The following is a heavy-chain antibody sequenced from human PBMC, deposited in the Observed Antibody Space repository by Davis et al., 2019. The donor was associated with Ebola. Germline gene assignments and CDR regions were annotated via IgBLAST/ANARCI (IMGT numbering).Heavy chain of an antibody. Sequence: SVKVSCKASGGTFSSYAISWVRQAPGQGLEWMGRIIPILGIANYAQKFQGRVTITADKSTSTAYMELSSLRSEDTAVYYGAREHKLRGGGGDYWGQGTLVTVSS. J-gene: IGHJ4*02. CDR3: AREHKLRGGGGDY. V-gene: IGHV1-69*04. D-gene: IGHD3-16*01. CDR2: IIPILGIA. CDR1: GGTFSSYA.